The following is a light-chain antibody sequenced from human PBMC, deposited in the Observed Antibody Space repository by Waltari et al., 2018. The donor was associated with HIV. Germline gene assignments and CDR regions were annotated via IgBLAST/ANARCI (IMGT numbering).Light chain of an antibody. CDR3: QQYKNWAPGRT. CDR1: QSVNSN. J-gene: IGKJ1*01. Sequence: EIVMTQSPATLSVSPVERATLPCRASQSVNSNLAWYQQKPGQAPRLLIYGASTRATGIPARFSGSGSGTEFTLTISSLQSEDFAVYYCQQYKNWAPGRTFGQGTKVEIK. V-gene: IGKV3-15*01. CDR2: GAS.